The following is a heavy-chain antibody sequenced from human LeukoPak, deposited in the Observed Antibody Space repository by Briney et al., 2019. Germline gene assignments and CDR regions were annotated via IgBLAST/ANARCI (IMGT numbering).Heavy chain of an antibody. Sequence: GSSVKVSCKASGGTFSSYAISWVRQAPGQGLEWMGGIIPIFGTANYAQKFQGRVTMTRNTSISTAYMELSSLRSEDTAVYYCARGYWFVDYWGQGTLVTVSS. CDR2: IIPIFGTA. D-gene: IGHD2-8*02. J-gene: IGHJ4*02. CDR1: GGTFSSYA. CDR3: ARGYWFVDY. V-gene: IGHV1-69*05.